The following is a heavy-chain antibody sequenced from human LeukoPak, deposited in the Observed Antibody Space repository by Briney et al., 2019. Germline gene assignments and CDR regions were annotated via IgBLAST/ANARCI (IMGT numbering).Heavy chain of an antibody. V-gene: IGHV3-23*01. CDR1: GFTFSSYG. D-gene: IGHD3-16*02. CDR3: AKEGYDYVWGSYRYTSFYYSDY. CDR2: ISGSGGST. Sequence: GGTLRLSCAASGFTFSSYGMSWVRQAPGKGLEWVSGISGSGGSTYYADSVKGRFTISRDNSKNTLYLQMNSLRAEDTAVYYCAKEGYDYVWGSYRYTSFYYSDYWGQGTLVTVSS. J-gene: IGHJ4*02.